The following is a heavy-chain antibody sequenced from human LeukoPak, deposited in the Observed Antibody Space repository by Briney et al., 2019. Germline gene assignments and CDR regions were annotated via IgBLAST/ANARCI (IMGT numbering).Heavy chain of an antibody. J-gene: IGHJ4*02. CDR3: ARYGYSYGYSLDY. CDR1: GSIFTSYW. Sequence: GESLQISCKGSGSIFTSYWIGWVRQLPGKGLEWMGIIYPGDSDTRYSPSFQGQVTISADKSISTAYLQWSSLKASDTAMYYCARYGYSYGYSLDYWGQGTLVTVSS. CDR2: IYPGDSDT. V-gene: IGHV5-51*01. D-gene: IGHD5-18*01.